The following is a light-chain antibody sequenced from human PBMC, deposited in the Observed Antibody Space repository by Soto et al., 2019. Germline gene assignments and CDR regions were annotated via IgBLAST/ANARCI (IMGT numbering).Light chain of an antibody. Sequence: EIVLTQSPATRSLSPGERATLSCRASQSVSSSYLAWYQQKPGQAPRLLIYGASTRATGIPARFSGSGSGTDVTLTISSLEPEDFAVYYCQHHSNWLRTFGGGTKVDIK. CDR3: QHHSNWLRT. V-gene: IGKV3D-20*02. J-gene: IGKJ4*01. CDR2: GAS. CDR1: QSVSSSY.